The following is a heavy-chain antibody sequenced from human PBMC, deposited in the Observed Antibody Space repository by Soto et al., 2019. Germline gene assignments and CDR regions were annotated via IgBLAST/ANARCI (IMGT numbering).Heavy chain of an antibody. Sequence: TENLSLACAVYGGSFSGYYRRWVRQPPGKGLEWIGEINHSGSTNYNPSLKSRVTISVDTSKNQFSLKLSSVTAADTAVYYCARSLATIIYYYYGMHVWCQGTTLTGSS. CDR3: ARSLATIIYYYYGMHV. CDR2: INHSGST. D-gene: IGHD5-12*01. CDR1: GGSFSGYY. V-gene: IGHV4-34*01. J-gene: IGHJ6*02.